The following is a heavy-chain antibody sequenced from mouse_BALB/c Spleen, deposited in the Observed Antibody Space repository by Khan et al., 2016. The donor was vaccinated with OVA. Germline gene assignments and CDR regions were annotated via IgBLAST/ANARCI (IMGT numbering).Heavy chain of an antibody. D-gene: IGHD2-10*01. Sequence: QIQLVQSGPELKKPGETVKISCKASGHTFTKYGMNWVKQAPGKGLKWMGWINTYTGEPTYADDFIGRFAFSLDTSASTAYLQINNLKNEDTATYYCARPPYFSYVLDNWGQGTSVTVSS. CDR3: ARPPYFSYVLDN. CDR1: GHTFTKYG. J-gene: IGHJ4*01. CDR2: INTYTGEP. V-gene: IGHV9-3-1*01.